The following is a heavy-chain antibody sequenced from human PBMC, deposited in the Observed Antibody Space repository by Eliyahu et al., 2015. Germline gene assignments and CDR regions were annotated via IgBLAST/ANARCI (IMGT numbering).Heavy chain of an antibody. CDR1: GFTFSSYW. CDR3: ARFRLGHGAFDI. V-gene: IGHV3-7*01. Sequence: EVQVVESGGGLVQPGGSLRLSFAASGFTFSSYWMNWVRQAXGKGLEWVANIKQDGSEKYFVDSVKGRFTISRDNAKDSLYLQMNSLRAEDTAVYYCARFRLGHGAFDIWGQGTMVTVSS. CDR2: IKQDGSEK. J-gene: IGHJ3*02.